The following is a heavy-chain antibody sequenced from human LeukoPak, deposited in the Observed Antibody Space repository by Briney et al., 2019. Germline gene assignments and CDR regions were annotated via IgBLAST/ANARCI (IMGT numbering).Heavy chain of an antibody. D-gene: IGHD2-15*01. CDR2: MNAGNGNT. J-gene: IGHJ6*03. V-gene: IGHV1-3*01. Sequence: ASVKVSCKASGYIFTDYAIHWLRQAPGQRPECRGGMNAGNGNTKYSQKFQGRSTLIRDTSAATAYMEVSSLRHDDLAVYYCARGRGTSGSNRDFYYYYYMDVWGKGTTVTVSS. CDR1: GYIFTDYA. CDR3: ARGRGTSGSNRDFYYYYYMDV.